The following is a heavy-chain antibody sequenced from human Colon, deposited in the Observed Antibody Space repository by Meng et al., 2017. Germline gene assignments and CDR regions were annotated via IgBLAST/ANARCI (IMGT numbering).Heavy chain of an antibody. CDR3: ARDHMGSLDY. Sequence: QVPLQGAGPELVRPSGTLSCTSAGSSGSSSSSNWWSWVRQPPGKGLEWIGEISQSGTTYYNPSLKSRVTITGDWSKNQFSLNLNSVTAADTAVYYCARDHMGSLDYWGQGILVTVSS. J-gene: IGHJ4*02. D-gene: IGHD1-26*01. CDR1: SGSSSSSNW. CDR2: ISQSGTT. V-gene: IGHV4-4*02.